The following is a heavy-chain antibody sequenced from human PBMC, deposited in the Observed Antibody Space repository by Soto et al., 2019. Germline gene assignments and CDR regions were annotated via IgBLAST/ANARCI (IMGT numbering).Heavy chain of an antibody. CDR1: GFTFSNYA. V-gene: IGHV3-23*01. Sequence: EVQLLESGGGLVQPGGSLRLSCAASGFTFSNYAMSWVRQVPGKGLEWVSGITSGGGETYYADSVKGRFTISRDNSKNTLYMQMNSLRAEDTAVYYCARSRISMVRGVITYNWFDPWGQGTLVTVSS. CDR2: ITSGGGET. J-gene: IGHJ5*02. D-gene: IGHD3-10*01. CDR3: ARSRISMVRGVITYNWFDP.